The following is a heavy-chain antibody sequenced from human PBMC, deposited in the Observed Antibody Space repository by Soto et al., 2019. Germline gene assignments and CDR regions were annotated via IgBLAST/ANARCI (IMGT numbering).Heavy chain of an antibody. CDR1: GGSFSGYY. J-gene: IGHJ4*02. CDR2: INHSGST. D-gene: IGHD2-2*01. V-gene: IGHV4-34*01. CDR3: ARGHSISN. Sequence: LSLTCAVYGGSFSGYYWSWIRQPPGKGLEWIGEINHSGSTNYNPSRKSRVTISVDTSKNQFSLKLSSVTAADTAVYYCARGHSISNWGQGTLVTVSS.